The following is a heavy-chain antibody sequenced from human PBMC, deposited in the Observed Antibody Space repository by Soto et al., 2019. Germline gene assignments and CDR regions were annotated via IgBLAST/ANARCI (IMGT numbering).Heavy chain of an antibody. CDR2: VSYSGTT. Sequence: KTSETLSLTCTVSGGSFSTYYWTWIRQPPGKGLEWVGYVSYSGTTNYSPSLKNRVTISLDTSKNEFSLKLRSATAADTAVYYCARDRGSLTTGDGTFDIWDPGTMVTVSS. V-gene: IGHV4-59*01. CDR1: GGSFSTYY. D-gene: IGHD4-17*01. CDR3: ARDRGSLTTGDGTFDI. J-gene: IGHJ3*02.